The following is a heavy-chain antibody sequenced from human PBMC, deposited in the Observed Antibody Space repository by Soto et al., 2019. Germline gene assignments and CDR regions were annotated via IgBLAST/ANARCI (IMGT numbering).Heavy chain of an antibody. D-gene: IGHD2-2*01. CDR3: ERDRYCTSIVCYVGGERDFAY. J-gene: IGHJ4*02. CDR2: ISPYNDDT. Sequence: QVQLVQSGAEVKKPGASVKVSCKASGYTFSTSGISWVRKAPGQRLEWMGWISPYNDDTNYAQKFHGRVNTTTDTFTSTAYMEQRSLRSDETGVYYGERDRYCTSIVCYVGGERDFAYWGQGTLVTVSS. CDR1: GYTFSTSG. V-gene: IGHV1-18*01.